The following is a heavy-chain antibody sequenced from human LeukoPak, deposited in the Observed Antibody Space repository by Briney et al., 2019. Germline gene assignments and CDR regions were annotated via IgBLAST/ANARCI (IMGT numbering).Heavy chain of an antibody. D-gene: IGHD3-22*01. J-gene: IGHJ2*01. CDR1: GYTFTSYY. Sequence: SVKVSCKASGYTFTSYYMHWVRKAPGQGLEWMGIINPSGGSTSYAQKFQGRVTMTRDTSTSTVYMELSSLRSEDTAVYYCARGSNYYDSSGYYPYWYFALWGRGTLVTVSS. V-gene: IGHV1-46*01. CDR2: INPSGGST. CDR3: ARGSNYYDSSGYYPYWYFAL.